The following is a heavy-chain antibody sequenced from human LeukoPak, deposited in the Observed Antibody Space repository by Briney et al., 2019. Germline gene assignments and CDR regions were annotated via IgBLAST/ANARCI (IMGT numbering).Heavy chain of an antibody. J-gene: IGHJ4*02. CDR1: GFTFDDYG. D-gene: IGHD3-10*01. Sequence: GGSRRLSCAASGFTFDDYGMSWVRQAPGKGLEWVSGTNWNGGSTGYADSVKGRFTISRDNAKNSLYLQMNSLRAEDTAVYYCARVTYGSGTYGAFDYWGQGTLVTVSS. CDR2: TNWNGGST. V-gene: IGHV3-20*04. CDR3: ARVTYGSGTYGAFDY.